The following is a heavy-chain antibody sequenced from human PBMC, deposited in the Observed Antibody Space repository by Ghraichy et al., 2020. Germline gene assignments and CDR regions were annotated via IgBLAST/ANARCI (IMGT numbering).Heavy chain of an antibody. V-gene: IGHV4-4*07. Sequence: ESQNISCSVSGDSMSSFYWSWIRQPAGKGLEWIGRIYSSGYSNYNPSLKSRVTMSVDRSKNQFSLRMLSVTAADTAVYYCARSADRGGAWDYWGQGTLVTVSS. CDR1: GDSMSSFY. J-gene: IGHJ4*02. D-gene: IGHD2-21*02. CDR3: ARSADRGGAWDY. CDR2: IYSSGYS.